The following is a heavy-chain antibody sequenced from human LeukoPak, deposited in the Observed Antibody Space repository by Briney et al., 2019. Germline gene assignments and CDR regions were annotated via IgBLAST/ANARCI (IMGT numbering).Heavy chain of an antibody. V-gene: IGHV3-49*03. Sequence: GGSLRLSCRASGFTFGDYAMSWFRQAPGKGLEGVGFIRSKAYGGTTEYAASVKVRFTISRDDSKNIAYLQMNSLKIEDTAVYYCTISYSSSWYEDYWGQGTLVTVSS. D-gene: IGHD6-13*01. CDR2: IRSKAYGGTT. CDR3: TISYSSSWYEDY. CDR1: GFTFGDYA. J-gene: IGHJ4*02.